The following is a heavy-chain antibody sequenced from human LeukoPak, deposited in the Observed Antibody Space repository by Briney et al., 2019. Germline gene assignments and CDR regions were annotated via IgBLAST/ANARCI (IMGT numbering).Heavy chain of an antibody. CDR1: GYTFTDYY. CDR2: INPNSGGT. Sequence: SVKVSCKASGYTFTDYYMHWVRQAPGQGLEWMGRINPNSGGTNYAQKFQGRVTMTRDTSISTASIELSSLRSDDTAVYYCTRSDYDTSGEFDYWGQGTLVTVSS. D-gene: IGHD3-22*01. V-gene: IGHV1-2*06. CDR3: TRSDYDTSGEFDY. J-gene: IGHJ4*02.